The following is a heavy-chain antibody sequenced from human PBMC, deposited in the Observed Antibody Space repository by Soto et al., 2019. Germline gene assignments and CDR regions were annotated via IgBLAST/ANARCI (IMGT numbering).Heavy chain of an antibody. J-gene: IGHJ4*02. CDR3: ARSRPSSGWFRGAFDY. CDR1: GGSFSGYY. Sequence: QVQLQQWGAGLLKPSETLSLTCAVYGGSFSGYYWSWIRQPPGKGLEWIGEINHSGSTNYNPSLKSRVTISVDTSKNQFSLKLSSVTAADTAVYYCARSRPSSGWFRGAFDYWGQGTLVTVSS. D-gene: IGHD6-19*01. CDR2: INHSGST. V-gene: IGHV4-34*01.